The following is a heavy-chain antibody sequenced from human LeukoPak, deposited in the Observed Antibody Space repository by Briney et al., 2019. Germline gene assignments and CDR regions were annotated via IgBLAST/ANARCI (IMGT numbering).Heavy chain of an antibody. CDR2: INHSGST. D-gene: IGHD5-12*01. Sequence: PSETLSLTCAVYGGSFSGYYWSWIRQPPGKGLEWIGEINHSGSTNYNPSLKSRVTISVDTSKNKFSLKLSSVTAADTAVYYCARGGGYSGLGYWGQETLVTVSS. V-gene: IGHV4-34*01. J-gene: IGHJ4*02. CDR3: ARGGGYSGLGY. CDR1: GGSFSGYY.